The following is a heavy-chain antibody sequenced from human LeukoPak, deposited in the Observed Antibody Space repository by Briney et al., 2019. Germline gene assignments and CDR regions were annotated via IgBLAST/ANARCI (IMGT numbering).Heavy chain of an antibody. CDR3: ARASVEHSIVAGDYFDY. V-gene: IGHV4-38-2*01. J-gene: IGHJ4*02. D-gene: IGHD2-15*01. CDR1: GYSINNAHY. CDR2: ISQSAIA. Sequence: PSETLSLTCAVSGYSINNAHYWAWIRQPPGKGLEWIGNISQSAIASYNPSLKSRVTISLDTSNNHFSLDLRSVTAADTAAYFCARASVEHSIVAGDYFDYWGQGTLVTVSS.